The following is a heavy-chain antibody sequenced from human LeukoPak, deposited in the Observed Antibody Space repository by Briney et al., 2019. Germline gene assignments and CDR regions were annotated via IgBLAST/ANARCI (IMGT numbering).Heavy chain of an antibody. V-gene: IGHV3-7*03. CDR3: ARGLAVTARGSFDI. J-gene: IGHJ3*02. CDR1: GFTFSRYW. CDR2: IKQDESEK. D-gene: IGHD6-19*01. Sequence: PGGSLRLSCAASGFTFSRYWITWVRQAPGKGLEWVANIKQDESEKYYVDSAKGRFTISRDNAKNSLYLQMNSLRAEDTAVYYCARGLAVTARGSFDIWGQGTMVTVSS.